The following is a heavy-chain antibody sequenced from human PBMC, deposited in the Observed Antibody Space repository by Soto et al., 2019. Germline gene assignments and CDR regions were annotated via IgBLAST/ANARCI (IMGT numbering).Heavy chain of an antibody. CDR3: ARAYSSSSGKYYYYYGMDV. CDR1: GGTFSSYA. CDR2: IIPIFGTA. J-gene: IGHJ6*02. V-gene: IGHV1-69*01. Sequence: QVQLVQSGAEVKKPGSAVKVSCKASGGTFSSYAISWVRRAPGQGLEWMGGIIPIFGTANYAQKFQGRVTITADESTSTAYMELSSLRSEDMAVYYCARAYSSSSGKYYYYYGMDVWGQGTTVTVSS. D-gene: IGHD6-6*01.